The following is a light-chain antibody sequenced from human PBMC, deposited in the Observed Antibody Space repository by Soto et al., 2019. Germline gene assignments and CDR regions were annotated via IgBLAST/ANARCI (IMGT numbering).Light chain of an antibody. CDR3: QQYGNSPQP. V-gene: IGKV3-20*01. J-gene: IGKJ2*01. Sequence: EIGLSLSPGTLSLSPGERATLSCRASQSVSSSYLAWYQQKPGQAPRLLIYGASSRATGIPNRFSGSGSGTDFTLTISRLEPEDFAVYYCQQYGNSPQPFG. CDR1: QSVSSSY. CDR2: GAS.